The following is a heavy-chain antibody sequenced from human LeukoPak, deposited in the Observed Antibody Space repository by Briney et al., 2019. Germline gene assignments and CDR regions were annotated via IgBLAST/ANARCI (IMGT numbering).Heavy chain of an antibody. D-gene: IGHD6-13*01. CDR3: AAGTAADY. Sequence: PGGSLRLSCVVSGIPFSDFYMNWIRQAPGKGLEWISYISSSSSYTDYAESVKSRFTISRDNAKSALYLQMNDLRVDDTALYYCAAGTAADYWGQGTLVIVSS. CDR1: GIPFSDFY. CDR2: ISSSSSYT. J-gene: IGHJ4*02. V-gene: IGHV3-11*03.